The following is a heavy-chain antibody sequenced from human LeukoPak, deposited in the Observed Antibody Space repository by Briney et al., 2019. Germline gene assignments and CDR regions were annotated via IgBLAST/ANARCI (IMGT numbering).Heavy chain of an antibody. D-gene: IGHD3-22*01. CDR2: ISSSSSTI. CDR3: ARGGRYYYEWRDAFDI. Sequence: PGGSLRLSCAASGFTFSSYSMNWVRQAPGKGLEWVSYISSSSSTIYYADSVKGRFTISRDNAKNSLYLQMNSLRAEDTAVYYCARGGRYYYEWRDAFDIWGQGTMVTVSS. CDR1: GFTFSSYS. V-gene: IGHV3-48*01. J-gene: IGHJ3*02.